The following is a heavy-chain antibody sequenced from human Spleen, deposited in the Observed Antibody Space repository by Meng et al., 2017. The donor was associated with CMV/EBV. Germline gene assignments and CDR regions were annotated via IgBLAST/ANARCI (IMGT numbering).Heavy chain of an antibody. CDR1: CY. V-gene: IGHV4-34*01. Sequence: CYWSQIRQAPWVGLEWVGEIKDAGSTNYNPSLRSRVTISVDTSKNQFSLNLSSVTAADTAVYYGARLEPYDFWSGYRSSIWGGFDPWGQGTLVTVSS. D-gene: IGHD3-3*01. CDR2: IKDAGST. CDR3: ARLEPYDFWSGYRSSIWGGFDP. J-gene: IGHJ5*02.